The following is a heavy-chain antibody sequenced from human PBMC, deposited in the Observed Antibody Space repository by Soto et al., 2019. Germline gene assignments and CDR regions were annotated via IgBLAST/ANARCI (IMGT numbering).Heavy chain of an antibody. D-gene: IGHD2-15*01. Sequence: ASLKVSCKASGYTFSSYAIHWVRQAPGQGLEWMGWIHAGNGNTKYSQSFQGRVTISRDTSATTAYMELNSLRSEDTAVYYCARGVAFLDYWGQGTLVTV. CDR2: IHAGNGNT. V-gene: IGHV1-3*01. J-gene: IGHJ4*02. CDR1: GYTFSSYA. CDR3: ARGVAFLDY.